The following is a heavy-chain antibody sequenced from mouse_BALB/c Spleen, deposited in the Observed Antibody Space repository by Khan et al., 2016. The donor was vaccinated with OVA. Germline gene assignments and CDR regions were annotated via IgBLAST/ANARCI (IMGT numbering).Heavy chain of an antibody. CDR1: GYSITGGYS. V-gene: IGHV3-6*02. Sequence: EVQLQESGPGLVKPSQSLSLTCSVTGYSITGGYSWSWIRQFPGNKLEWMGYISYDGSNNYNPSLKNRISITRDTSNNQFLLKLNSVTTEDTATYYCARGGVVVHYWYFDVWGAGTTVTVSS. CDR3: ARGGVVVHYWYFDV. J-gene: IGHJ1*01. D-gene: IGHD1-1*01. CDR2: ISYDGSN.